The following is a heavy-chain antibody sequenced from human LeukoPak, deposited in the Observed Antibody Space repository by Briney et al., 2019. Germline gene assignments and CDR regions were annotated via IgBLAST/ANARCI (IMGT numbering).Heavy chain of an antibody. J-gene: IGHJ3*02. CDR1: GLTFRGYA. D-gene: IGHD2-21*01. Sequence: PGGSLSLSCAVSGLTFRGYAMSWVGQAPGQGGGWGSAISGSVGSTYYADSVKGRFTISRDNSKNTLYLQMNSLRAEDTAVYYCAKDQLWFPYAFDIWGQGTMVTVSS. V-gene: IGHV3-23*01. CDR3: AKDQLWFPYAFDI. CDR2: ISGSVGST.